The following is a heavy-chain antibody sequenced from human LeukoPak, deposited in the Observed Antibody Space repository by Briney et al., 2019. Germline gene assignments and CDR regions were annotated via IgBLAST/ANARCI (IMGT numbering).Heavy chain of an antibody. CDR1: GFTFSSYA. Sequence: GGSLRLSCAASGFTFSSYAMSWVRQAPGKGLEWVSSISSSSSYIYYADSVKGRFTISRDNAKNSLYLQMNSLRAEDTAVYYCARRKVVVTAIPDYYYYMDVWGKGTTVTVSS. V-gene: IGHV3-21*01. CDR2: ISSSSSYI. CDR3: ARRKVVVTAIPDYYYYMDV. J-gene: IGHJ6*03. D-gene: IGHD2-21*02.